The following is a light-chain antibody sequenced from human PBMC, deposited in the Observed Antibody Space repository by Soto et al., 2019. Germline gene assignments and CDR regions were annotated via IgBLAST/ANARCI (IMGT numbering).Light chain of an antibody. Sequence: DIPMTQSPSTLSASVGDRVSITCRASQSISNWLAWYQQKPGKAPDLLIYKASSLQTGVPSRFSGSGSGTEFSLTISSLQPDDFATYYCQQYEGYPWTFGQGTKVEIK. J-gene: IGKJ1*01. CDR1: QSISNW. CDR2: KAS. V-gene: IGKV1-5*03. CDR3: QQYEGYPWT.